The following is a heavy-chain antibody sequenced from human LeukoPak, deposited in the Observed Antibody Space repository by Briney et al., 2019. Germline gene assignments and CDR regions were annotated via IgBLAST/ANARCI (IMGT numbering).Heavy chain of an antibody. CDR3: AKDWPRGYSLGWFDP. CDR2: ISGSGGST. V-gene: IGHV3-23*01. D-gene: IGHD5-18*01. Sequence: GGSLRLSCAASGFTFSSYSMNWVRQAPGKGLEWVSAISGSGGSTYYADSVKGRFTISRDNSKNTLYLQMNSLRAEDTAVYYCAKDWPRGYSLGWFDPWGQGTLVTVSS. J-gene: IGHJ5*02. CDR1: GFTFSSYS.